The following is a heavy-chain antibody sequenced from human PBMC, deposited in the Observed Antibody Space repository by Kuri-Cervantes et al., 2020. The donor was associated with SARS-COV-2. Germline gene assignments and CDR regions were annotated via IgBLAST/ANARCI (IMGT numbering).Heavy chain of an antibody. D-gene: IGHD6-13*01. CDR2: FDPEDGET. CDR3: ARYGAAAGKGRPVYGMDV. V-gene: IGHV1-24*01. Sequence: ASVKVSCKVSGYTLTELSMHWVRQAPGKGLEWMGGFDPEDGETIYAQKFQGRVTMTRDTSTSTVYMELSSLRSEDTAVYYCARYGAAAGKGRPVYGMDVWGQGTTVTVSS. CDR1: GYTLTELS. J-gene: IGHJ6*02.